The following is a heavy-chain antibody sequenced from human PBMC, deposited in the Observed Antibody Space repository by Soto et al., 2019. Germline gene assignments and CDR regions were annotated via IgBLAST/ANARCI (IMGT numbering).Heavy chain of an antibody. D-gene: IGHD3-10*01. CDR1: GGSISGYY. J-gene: IGHJ6*01. Sequence: QVQLQESGPGLVKSSETLSLTCTVSGGSISGYYWSWIRQPAGKGLEWIGRLYTMGSTNYNPSLQSRVTMGVDTSKTEFSLKVSSVTAADTAVYFCARVRDYGLGTNRHYYGMDVWGQGTTVTVSS. V-gene: IGHV4-4*07. CDR2: LYTMGST. CDR3: ARVRDYGLGTNRHYYGMDV.